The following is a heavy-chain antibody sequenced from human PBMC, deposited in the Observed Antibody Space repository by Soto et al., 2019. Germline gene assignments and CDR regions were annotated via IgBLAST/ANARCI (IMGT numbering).Heavy chain of an antibody. D-gene: IGHD5-12*01. CDR3: ARDQRYSGNEYRIGDYGMDV. V-gene: IGHV1-2*04. J-gene: IGHJ6*02. CDR2: INPNSGGT. Sequence: GASVKVSCKASGYTFTGYYMHWVRQAPGQGLEWMGWINPNSGGTNHAQKFQGWVTMTRDTSISTAYMELSRLRSDDTAVYYCARDQRYSGNEYRIGDYGMDVWGQGTTVTVSS. CDR1: GYTFTGYY.